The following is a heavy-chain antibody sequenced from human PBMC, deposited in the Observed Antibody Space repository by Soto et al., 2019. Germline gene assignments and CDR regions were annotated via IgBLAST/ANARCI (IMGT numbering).Heavy chain of an antibody. CDR1: GGLFSSYP. D-gene: IGHD3-22*01. CDR3: ARGGSGYTWFNEF. J-gene: IGHJ4*02. CDR2: IIPVFQTA. V-gene: IGHV1-69*13. Sequence: SVKVSCKASGGLFSSYPISWVRQVPGQGLEWMGGIIPVFQTAYYTQRFQGRVTITADESTNTAYMELSSLRSEDTAIYYCARGGSGYTWFNEFWGQGTMVTVFS.